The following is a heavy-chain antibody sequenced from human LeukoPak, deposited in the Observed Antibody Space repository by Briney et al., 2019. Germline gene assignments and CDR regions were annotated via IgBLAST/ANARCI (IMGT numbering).Heavy chain of an antibody. J-gene: IGHJ4*02. Sequence: GGSLRLSCTASGFTFTNYWMSWVRQAPGKGPEWVANIKEDETEIRYLDSVKGRFTISRDNAKNSLYLQMDSLRAKDTAVYYCARVGSSWDILDYWGQGTLVTVSS. CDR3: ARVGSSWDILDY. V-gene: IGHV3-7*01. CDR1: GFTFTNYW. D-gene: IGHD6-13*01. CDR2: IKEDETEI.